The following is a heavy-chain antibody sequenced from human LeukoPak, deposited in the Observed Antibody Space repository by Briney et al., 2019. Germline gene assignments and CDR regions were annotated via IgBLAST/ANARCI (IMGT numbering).Heavy chain of an antibody. CDR2: IYTSGST. V-gene: IGHV4-4*07. J-gene: IGHJ4*02. Sequence: SETLSLTCTVSGGSISSYYWSWIRQPAGKGLEWIGRIYTSGSTNYNPSLKSRVTISVDKSKNQFSLKLSSVTAADTAVYYCAREPYYDSSGYCQRVFDYWGQGTLVTVSS. D-gene: IGHD3-22*01. CDR3: AREPYYDSSGYCQRVFDY. CDR1: GGSISSYY.